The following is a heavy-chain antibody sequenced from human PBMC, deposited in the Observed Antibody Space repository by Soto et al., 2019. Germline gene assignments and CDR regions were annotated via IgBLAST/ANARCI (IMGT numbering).Heavy chain of an antibody. D-gene: IGHD3-10*01. J-gene: IGHJ4*02. Sequence: PSETLSLICTVSGGSISSGGYYWSWIRQHPGKGQEWIGYIYYSGSTYYNKSLKNRVTISVDTSMNQFSLKLSSVTAAGMAVYYCARSYGSGSYYRDWDQGTLVTVSS. CDR1: GGSISSGGYY. CDR2: IYYSGST. CDR3: ARSYGSGSYYRD. V-gene: IGHV4-31*03.